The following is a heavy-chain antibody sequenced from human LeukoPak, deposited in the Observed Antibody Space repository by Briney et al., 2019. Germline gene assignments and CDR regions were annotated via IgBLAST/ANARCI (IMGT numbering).Heavy chain of an antibody. Sequence: SETLSLTCTVSGGSISSSSYYWGWIRQPPGKGLEWIGSIYYGGSTYYNPSLKSRVTISVDTSKNQFSLKLSSVTAADTAVYYCARGGGRRDGYNLNYWGQGTLVTVSS. CDR3: ARGGGRRDGYNLNY. CDR2: IYYGGST. J-gene: IGHJ4*02. D-gene: IGHD5-24*01. V-gene: IGHV4-39*01. CDR1: GGSISSSSYY.